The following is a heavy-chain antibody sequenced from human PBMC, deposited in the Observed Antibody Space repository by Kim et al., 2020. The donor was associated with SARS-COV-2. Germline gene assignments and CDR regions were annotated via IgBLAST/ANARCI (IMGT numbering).Heavy chain of an antibody. Sequence: SETLSLTCTVSGGSVSSGSYYWSWIRQPPGKGLEWIGYIYYSGSTNYNPSLKSRVTISVDTSKNQFSLKLSSVTAADTAVYYCARDSLGAVAGTGMGFDYWGQGTLVTVSS. D-gene: IGHD6-19*01. CDR2: IYYSGST. V-gene: IGHV4-61*01. J-gene: IGHJ4*02. CDR1: GGSVSSGSYY. CDR3: ARDSLGAVAGTGMGFDY.